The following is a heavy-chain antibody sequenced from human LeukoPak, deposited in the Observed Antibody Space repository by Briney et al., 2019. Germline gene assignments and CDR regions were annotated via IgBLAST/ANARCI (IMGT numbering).Heavy chain of an antibody. J-gene: IGHJ5*02. CDR1: GGSISSSNW. D-gene: IGHD6-13*01. Sequence: PSETLSLTCAVSGGSISSSNWWSWVRQPPGKGLEWIGEIYHSGSTNYNPSLKSRVTISVDKSKNQFSLKLSSVTAADTAVYYCARWYSSSWYRYNWFDPWGQGTLVTVSS. CDR2: IYHSGST. V-gene: IGHV4-4*02. CDR3: ARWYSSSWYRYNWFDP.